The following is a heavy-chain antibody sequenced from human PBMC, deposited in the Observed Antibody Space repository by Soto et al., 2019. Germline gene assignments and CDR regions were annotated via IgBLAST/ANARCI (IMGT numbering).Heavy chain of an antibody. V-gene: IGHV4-61*01. D-gene: IGHD6-6*01. J-gene: IGHJ6*02. CDR2: IYYSGST. CDR3: ARDRSSSSPLDGMDV. Sequence: QVQLQESGPGLVKPSETLSLTCTVSGGSVSSGSYYWSWIRQPPGKGLEWIGYIYYSGSTNYNPSLKSRVTISVDTSKNQFSLKLSSVTAADTAVYYCARDRSSSSPLDGMDVWGQGTTVTVSS. CDR1: GGSVSSGSYY.